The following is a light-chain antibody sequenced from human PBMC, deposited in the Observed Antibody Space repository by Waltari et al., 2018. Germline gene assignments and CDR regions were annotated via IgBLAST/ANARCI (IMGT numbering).Light chain of an antibody. Sequence: EIVSTQSPDTLSLSRGEIATLSCRASQNINSNFLAWYQQIPGQAPRLLIYSASNRATGIPDRFSGIGSGTDFTLTISRLEPEDFAVYYCQQYGSSPETFGPGTKVDIK. CDR3: QQYGSSPET. V-gene: IGKV3-20*01. CDR1: QNINSNF. J-gene: IGKJ3*01. CDR2: SAS.